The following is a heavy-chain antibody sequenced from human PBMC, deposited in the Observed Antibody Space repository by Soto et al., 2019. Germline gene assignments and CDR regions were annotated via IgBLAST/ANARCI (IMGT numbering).Heavy chain of an antibody. V-gene: IGHV1-18*01. J-gene: IGHJ3*02. CDR2: IRFTNGNT. D-gene: IGHD2-21*02. CDR3: ARGPTVGDI. CDR1: GYTFHSYG. Sequence: QVQLVQSGGEVKKPGASVKVSCKASGYTFHSYGISWVRQAPGQGLEWMGRIRFTNGNTNYAQNFQGRFTMTTDTSTSTAYMELRSRRSDDTAVYYCARGPTVGDIWGQGTMVTVS.